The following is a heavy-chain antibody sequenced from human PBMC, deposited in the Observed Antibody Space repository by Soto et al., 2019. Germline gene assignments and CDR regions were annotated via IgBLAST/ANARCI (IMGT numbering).Heavy chain of an antibody. Sequence: ASVKVSCKVSGYTLSELSMHWVRQAPGKGLEWMGGFDPEDGEIIYAQKFQGRVTMTEDTSTDTAYVELSSLRSEDTAMYYCAAARTQLYLPVDYWGQGTLVTVSS. J-gene: IGHJ4*02. CDR3: AAARTQLYLPVDY. CDR1: GYTLSELS. D-gene: IGHD3-16*01. CDR2: FDPEDGEI. V-gene: IGHV1-24*01.